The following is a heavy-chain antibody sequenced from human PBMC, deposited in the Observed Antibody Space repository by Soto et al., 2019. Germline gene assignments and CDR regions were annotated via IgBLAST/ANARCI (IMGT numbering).Heavy chain of an antibody. CDR2: ISYDGSNK. J-gene: IGHJ6*02. V-gene: IGHV3-30-3*01. D-gene: IGHD5-18*01. CDR1: GFTFSSYA. CDR3: ARESNSYGYDYYYYGMDV. Sequence: GSLRLSCAASGFTFSSYAMHWVRQAPGKGLEWVAVISYDGSNKYYADSVKGRFTISRDNSKNTLYLQMNSLRAEDTAVYYCARESNSYGYDYYYYGMDVWGQGTTVTVSS.